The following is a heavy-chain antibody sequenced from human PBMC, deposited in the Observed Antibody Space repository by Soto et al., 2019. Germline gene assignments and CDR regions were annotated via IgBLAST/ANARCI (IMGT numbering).Heavy chain of an antibody. CDR1: GGSISSNSYY. CDR3: ARLEDGYYDILTGLTSEDYFDH. D-gene: IGHD3-9*01. Sequence: SETLSLTCTVSGGSISSNSYYWGWIRQPPGKGLEWIGTIFYTGSTYYNPSLKSRVTISVDTSKSQFSLRLSSVTAADTAVYYCARLEDGYYDILTGLTSEDYFDHWGQGTLVTVSS. J-gene: IGHJ4*02. CDR2: IFYTGST. V-gene: IGHV4-39*01.